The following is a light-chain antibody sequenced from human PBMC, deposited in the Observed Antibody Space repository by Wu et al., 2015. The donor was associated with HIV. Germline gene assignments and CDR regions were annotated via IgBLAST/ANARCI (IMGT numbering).Light chain of an antibody. Sequence: DIVLTQSPGTLSLSPGERATLSCRASQSVTTGNLAWYQQRPGQSPRLLIYGASSRATGIPDRFTGNGSGTDFTLTISRLEPEDFAVYYCQQYGNSPNTFGQGTKLEIK. CDR3: QQYGNSPNT. CDR2: GAS. J-gene: IGKJ2*01. V-gene: IGKV3-20*01. CDR1: QSVTTGN.